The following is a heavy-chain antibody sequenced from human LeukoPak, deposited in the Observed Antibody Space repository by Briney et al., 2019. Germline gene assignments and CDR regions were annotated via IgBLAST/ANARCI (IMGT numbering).Heavy chain of an antibody. CDR2: IYYSGST. D-gene: IGHD3-22*01. V-gene: IGHV4-59*01. CDR1: GGSISSYY. Sequence: PSETLSLTCTVSGGSISSYYWSWIRQPPGKGLEWIGYIYYSGSTNYNPSLKSRVTISVDTSKNQFSLKLSSVTAADTAGYYCARAYYYDSSGYYFDYWGQGTLVTVSS. CDR3: ARAYYYDSSGYYFDY. J-gene: IGHJ4*02.